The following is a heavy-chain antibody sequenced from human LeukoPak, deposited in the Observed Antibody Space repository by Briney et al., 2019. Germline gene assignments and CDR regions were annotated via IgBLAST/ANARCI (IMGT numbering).Heavy chain of an antibody. CDR1: GGSISSYY. J-gene: IGHJ4*02. D-gene: IGHD3-10*01. Sequence: SETLSLTCTVSGGSISSYYGSWIRQPPGKGLEWIGYIYYSGSTNYNPSLKSRVTISVDTSKNQFSLKLSSVTAADTAVYYCARAVTPAVRGVIRGKYYFDYWGQGTLVTVSS. V-gene: IGHV4-59*01. CDR2: IYYSGST. CDR3: ARAVTPAVRGVIRGKYYFDY.